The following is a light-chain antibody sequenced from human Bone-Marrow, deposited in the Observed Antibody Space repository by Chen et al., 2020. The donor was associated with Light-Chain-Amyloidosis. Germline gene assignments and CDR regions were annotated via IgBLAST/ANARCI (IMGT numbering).Light chain of an antibody. CDR1: SNDVGSNNY. CDR3: SSYTSISNVV. V-gene: IGLV2-14*01. CDR2: EVS. J-gene: IGLJ2*01. Sequence: QSALTQPASESGSPGQSITISCIGSSNDVGSNNYVSWYQQNPGKAPKLMIYEVSNRPSGVPDRFSGSKSGNTASLTISGLQAEDEAEYYCSSYTSISNVVFGGGTKLTVL.